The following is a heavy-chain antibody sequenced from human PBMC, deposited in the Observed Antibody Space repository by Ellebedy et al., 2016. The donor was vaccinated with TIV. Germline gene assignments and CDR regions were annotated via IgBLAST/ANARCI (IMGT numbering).Heavy chain of an antibody. V-gene: IGHV4-59*01. CDR3: AREYKSYYFDY. CDR1: GGSISSYY. CDR2: IYYSGST. J-gene: IGHJ4*02. Sequence: GSLRLXCTVSGGSISSYYWSWIRQPPGKGLEWIGYIYYSGSTNYNPSLKSRVTISVDTSKNQFSLKLSSVTAADTAVYYCAREYKSYYFDYWGQGTLVTVSS. D-gene: IGHD1-14*01.